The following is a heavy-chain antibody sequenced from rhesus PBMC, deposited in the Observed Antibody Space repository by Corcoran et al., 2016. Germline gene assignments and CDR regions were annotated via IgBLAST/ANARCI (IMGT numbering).Heavy chain of an antibody. CDR3: ARERYSSGWYDAFDF. CDR1: GGSISRRS. CDR2: IDSRGST. J-gene: IGHJ3*01. D-gene: IGHD6-31*01. Sequence: QVQLQASGPGLVMPSETLSLTCAVSGGSISRRSWSWISPAHWPGLEWLGRIDSRGSTYYNPALKSRVTRSVDTSKNQLSLKLSSVTAADTAVYYWARERYSSGWYDAFDFWGQGLRVTVSS. V-gene: IGHV4S11*01.